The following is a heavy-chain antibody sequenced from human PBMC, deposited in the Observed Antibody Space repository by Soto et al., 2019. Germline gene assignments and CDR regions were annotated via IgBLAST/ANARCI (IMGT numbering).Heavy chain of an antibody. D-gene: IGHD3-9*01. Sequence: EASVKVSCKAAGYTFISYSISWVRQAPGQGLEWLGRITTYNGNTNYAQKFQGRVTMTADTSTNTAYMDLRSLTFDDTAVYYCARDILTRFPWGSATAQYSYYGMEVWGQGTTVPVSS. J-gene: IGHJ6*02. V-gene: IGHV1-18*01. CDR3: ARDILTRFPWGSATAQYSYYGMEV. CDR1: GYTFISYS. CDR2: ITTYNGNT.